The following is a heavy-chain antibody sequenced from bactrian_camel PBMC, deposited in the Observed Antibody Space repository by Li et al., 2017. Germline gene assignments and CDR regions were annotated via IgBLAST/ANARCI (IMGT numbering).Heavy chain of an antibody. CDR3: AADTVNLQMARWYTY. CDR1: LYIYSSYC. Sequence: HVQLVESGGGSVQPGGSLRLSCEISLYIYSSYCMGWFRQAPGKERAAVASIDSDGETTYADSVKGRFTISRDNAQNTLYLQMDNLKPEDYAMYYCAADTVNLQMARWYTYWGQGTQVTVS. CDR2: IDSDGET. V-gene: IGHV3S53*01. D-gene: IGHD6*01. J-gene: IGHJ4*01.